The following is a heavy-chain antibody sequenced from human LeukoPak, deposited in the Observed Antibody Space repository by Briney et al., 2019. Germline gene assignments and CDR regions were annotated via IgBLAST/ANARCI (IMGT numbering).Heavy chain of an antibody. J-gene: IGHJ4*02. D-gene: IGHD6-6*01. CDR2: ISWNSGNI. CDR3: TKDRGKYSSSSGLDY. Sequence: GGSLRLSCVASGFTFDDYAMHWVRQAPGKGLEWVSSISWNSGNIGYADSVKGRFTISRDNAKNSLYLQMNSLRAEDMASYYCTKDRGKYSSSSGLDYWGQGTLVTVSS. V-gene: IGHV3-9*03. CDR1: GFTFDDYA.